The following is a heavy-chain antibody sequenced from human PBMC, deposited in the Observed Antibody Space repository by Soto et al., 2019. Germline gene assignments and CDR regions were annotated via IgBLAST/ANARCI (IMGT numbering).Heavy chain of an antibody. V-gene: IGHV4-34*01. CDR1: GGSFSGYY. J-gene: IGHJ6*03. Sequence: SETLSLTCAVYGGSFSGYYWSWIRQPPGKGLEWIGEINHSGSTNYNPSLKSRVTISVDTSKNQFSLKLSSVTAADTAVYYCARAAYSSSWFYYYYYYMDVWGKGTTVTVSS. D-gene: IGHD6-13*01. CDR2: INHSGST. CDR3: ARAAYSSSWFYYYYYYMDV.